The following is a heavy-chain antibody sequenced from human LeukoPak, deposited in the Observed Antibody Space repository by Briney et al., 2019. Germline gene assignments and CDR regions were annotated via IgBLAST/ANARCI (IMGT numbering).Heavy chain of an antibody. CDR1: GYSFTTYY. V-gene: IGHV1-46*01. D-gene: IGHD4-23*01. CDR3: ARVDDYGGNSVGY. J-gene: IGHJ4*02. CDR2: MNPRGGST. Sequence: EASVKVSCKASGYSFTTYYMHWMRQAPGEGREWMGTMNPRGGSTNYAQKFQGRVTMIRDPSTSTVYMELSSLRFEDTAVYYCARVDDYGGNSVGYWGQGTLVTVSS.